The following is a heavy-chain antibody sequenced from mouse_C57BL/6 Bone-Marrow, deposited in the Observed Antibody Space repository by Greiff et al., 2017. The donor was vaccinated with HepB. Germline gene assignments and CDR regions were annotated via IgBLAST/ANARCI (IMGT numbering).Heavy chain of an antibody. CDR2: IWSGGST. J-gene: IGHJ3*01. D-gene: IGHD1-1*01. CDR3: ASRHYYGSSYGFAY. CDR1: GFSFPSYG. Sequence: VQLQQSGPGLLQPSQRLSNPCTIPGFSFPSYGVHWVRQSPGKGLEWLGVIWSGGSTDYNAAFISRLSISKDNSKSQVFFKMNSLQADDTAIYYCASRHYYGSSYGFAYWGQGTLVIVSA. V-gene: IGHV2-2*01.